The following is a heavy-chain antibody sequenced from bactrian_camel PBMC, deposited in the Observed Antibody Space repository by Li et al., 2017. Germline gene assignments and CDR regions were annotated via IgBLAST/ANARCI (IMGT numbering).Heavy chain of an antibody. CDR1: GFSFSTAD. Sequence: VQLVESGGGLVQPGGSLRLSCAASGFSFSTADLSWVRQSPGKGLEWVSGINSGGVAYYADSVKGRFTISKDNAKNTLYLQMNSLKPEDTAMYYCTASVGDSLGQGTQVTVS. V-gene: IGHV3S40*01. CDR2: INSGGVA. D-gene: IGHD3*01. J-gene: IGHJ4*01.